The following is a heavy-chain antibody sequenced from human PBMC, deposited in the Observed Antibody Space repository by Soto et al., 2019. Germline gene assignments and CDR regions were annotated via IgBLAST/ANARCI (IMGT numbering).Heavy chain of an antibody. J-gene: IGHJ4*02. D-gene: IGHD3-10*01. CDR2: SSAWGNT. CDR1: GYTFTNYG. CDR3: ARDLDGSGSYYTGY. V-gene: IGHV1-18*01. Sequence: QLVQSGAEVKKPGASVKVSCKASGYTFTNYGISWVRQAPGQGLEWMGWSSAWGNTNYAQKLQGRVTMTTDTSASTAFMELRSLRSDDTATYFCARDLDGSGSYYTGYWGQGTLVTVSS.